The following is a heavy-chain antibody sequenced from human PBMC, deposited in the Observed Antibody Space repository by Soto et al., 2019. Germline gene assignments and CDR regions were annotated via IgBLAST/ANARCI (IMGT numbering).Heavy chain of an antibody. CDR2: IYYSGST. D-gene: IGHD6-19*01. Sequence: SETLSLTCTVSGGSISSYYWSWIRQPPGKGLEWIGYIYYSGSTNYNPSLKSRVTISVDTSKNQFSLKLSSVTAADTAVYYCAIERSIAVAGGGFDSCGQRTLVPVSS. V-gene: IGHV4-59*01. CDR1: GGSISSYY. J-gene: IGHJ4*02. CDR3: AIERSIAVAGGGFDS.